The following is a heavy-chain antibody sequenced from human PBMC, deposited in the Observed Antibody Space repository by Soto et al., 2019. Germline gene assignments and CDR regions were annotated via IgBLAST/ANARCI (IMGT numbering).Heavy chain of an antibody. Sequence: EVQLVESGGGLVQPGGSLRLSCAASGFTFSSYWMHWVRQAPGKGLVWVSRINSDGSSTSYADSVKGRFTIYRDNAKNTLYLQMNRLKAEDTAVYYCVRTSLVVAAATREDYWGQGTLVIVSS. D-gene: IGHD2-15*01. CDR1: GFTFSSYW. CDR2: INSDGSST. V-gene: IGHV3-74*01. J-gene: IGHJ4*02. CDR3: VRTSLVVAAATREDY.